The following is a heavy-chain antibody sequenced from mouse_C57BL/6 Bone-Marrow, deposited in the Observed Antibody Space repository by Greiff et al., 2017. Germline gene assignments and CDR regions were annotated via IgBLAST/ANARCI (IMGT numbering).Heavy chain of an antibody. Sequence: VQLQQSGPELVKPGASVKISCKASGYSFTGYYMNWVKQSPEKSLEWIGEINPSTGGTTYNQKFKAKATLTVDKSSSTAYMQLKSLTSEDSAVYYCARKLITTVVAPWDFDVWGTGTTVTVSS. CDR3: ARKLITTVVAPWDFDV. J-gene: IGHJ1*03. CDR1: GYSFTGYY. CDR2: INPSTGGT. V-gene: IGHV1-42*01. D-gene: IGHD1-1*01.